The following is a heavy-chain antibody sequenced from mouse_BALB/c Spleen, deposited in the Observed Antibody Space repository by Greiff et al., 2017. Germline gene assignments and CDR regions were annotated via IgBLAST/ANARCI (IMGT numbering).Heavy chain of an antibody. CDR3: ASPRAMDY. CDR2: IYPGSGST. V-gene: IGHV1-55*01. Sequence: QVQLQQPGAELVKPGPSVKLSCKASGYNFTSYWINWVKLRPGQGLEWMGDIYPGSGSTNYNKKFKSKATLTLYTSSSTAYMQLSSQASEDSALYYCASPRAMDYWGQGTSVTVSS. CDR1: GYNFTSYW. J-gene: IGHJ4*01.